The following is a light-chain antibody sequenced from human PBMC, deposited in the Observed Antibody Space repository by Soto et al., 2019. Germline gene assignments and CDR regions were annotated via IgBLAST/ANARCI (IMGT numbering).Light chain of an antibody. Sequence: IVMTQTPLSLPVTPGEPASISCSSSQSLFDRDDGNTYVDWYLQRSGQSPHLLTYPLSYRASGVPDRFSGSGSGTDCTLKISRVETEDVGVYYCMQRIEFPYTFGQGTKLEIK. CDR2: PLS. V-gene: IGKV2-40*01. J-gene: IGKJ2*01. CDR1: QSLFDRDDGNTY. CDR3: MQRIEFPYT.